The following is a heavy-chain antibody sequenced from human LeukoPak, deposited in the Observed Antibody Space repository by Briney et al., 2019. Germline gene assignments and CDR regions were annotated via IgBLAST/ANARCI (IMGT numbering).Heavy chain of an antibody. Sequence: GSSVKVSCKASGGTFSSYAISWVRQAPGQGLEWMGRIIPILGIANYAQKFQGRVTITADKSTSTAYMELSSLRSEDTAVYYCARGFPHPPYYYYGMDVWGQGTTVTVSS. CDR3: ARGFPHPPYYYYGMDV. D-gene: IGHD3-10*01. J-gene: IGHJ6*02. V-gene: IGHV1-69*04. CDR2: IIPILGIA. CDR1: GGTFSSYA.